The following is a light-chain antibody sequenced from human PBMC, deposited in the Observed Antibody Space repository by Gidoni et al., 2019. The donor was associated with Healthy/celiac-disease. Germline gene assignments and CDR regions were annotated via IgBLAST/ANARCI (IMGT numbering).Light chain of an antibody. Sequence: QSALTQPASVSGSPGQSITISCTGTSSDVGGYNYVSWYQQHPGKAPKLMIYDGSNRPSGVSNRFSGSKSGNTASLTISGLQAEDEADYYCSSYTSTWVFGGGTKLTVL. CDR2: DGS. J-gene: IGLJ3*02. CDR3: SSYTSTWV. CDR1: SSDVGGYNY. V-gene: IGLV2-14*01.